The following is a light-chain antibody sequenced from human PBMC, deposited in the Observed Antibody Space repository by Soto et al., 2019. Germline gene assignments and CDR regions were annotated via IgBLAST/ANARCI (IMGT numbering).Light chain of an antibody. V-gene: IGKV3-11*01. CDR3: QQRSNWPPEFT. Sequence: IVLTQSPATLSLSLGERATHSGRASESVSSYLAWYQQKPGQAPRLLIYDASNTATGIPARFSGSGSGTDFALTISSLEPEDFAVYYCQQRSNWPPEFTFGPGTKVDIK. CDR2: DAS. CDR1: ESVSSY. J-gene: IGKJ3*01.